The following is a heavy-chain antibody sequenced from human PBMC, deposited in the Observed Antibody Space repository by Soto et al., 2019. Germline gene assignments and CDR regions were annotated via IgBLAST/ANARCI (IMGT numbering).Heavy chain of an antibody. Sequence: TLSLTCTVSGGSISSGGYYWSWIRQHPGKGLEWIGYIYYSGSTYYNPSLKSRVTISVDTSKSQFSLKLSSVTAADTAVYYCARAKYYYDSSGYYGPDAFDVWGQGTMVTVSS. J-gene: IGHJ3*01. CDR1: GGSISSGGYY. CDR3: ARAKYYYDSSGYYGPDAFDV. D-gene: IGHD3-22*01. CDR2: IYYSGST. V-gene: IGHV4-31*03.